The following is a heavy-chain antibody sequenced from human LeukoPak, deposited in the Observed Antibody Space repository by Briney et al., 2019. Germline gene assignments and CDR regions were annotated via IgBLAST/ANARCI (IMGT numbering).Heavy chain of an antibody. CDR1: GGSFSSYY. V-gene: IGHV4-59*08. CDR3: ARQGSVGLADAFDV. D-gene: IGHD3/OR15-3a*01. J-gene: IGHJ3*01. Sequence: PSETLSLTCTVSGGSFSSYYWSWIRQPPGKGLEWIGYIYYSGSTIYNPSLKSRVAMLVDTSKDQFSLKLTSVTAADTALYYCARQGSVGLADAFDVWGQGTMVTVSS. CDR2: IYYSGST.